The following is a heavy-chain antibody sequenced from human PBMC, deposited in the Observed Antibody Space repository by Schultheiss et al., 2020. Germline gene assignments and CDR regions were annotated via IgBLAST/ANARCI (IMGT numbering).Heavy chain of an antibody. J-gene: IGHJ3*02. V-gene: IGHV4-59*01. Sequence: SETLSLTCTVSGGSISNYYWSWIRQPPGKGLEWIGYIYYSGSTNYNPSLKSRVTISVDTSKNQFSLKLSSVTAADTAVYYCARGRYDYGDYDAFDIWGQGTMVTVSS. CDR2: IYYSGST. CDR1: GGSISNYY. CDR3: ARGRYDYGDYDAFDI. D-gene: IGHD4-17*01.